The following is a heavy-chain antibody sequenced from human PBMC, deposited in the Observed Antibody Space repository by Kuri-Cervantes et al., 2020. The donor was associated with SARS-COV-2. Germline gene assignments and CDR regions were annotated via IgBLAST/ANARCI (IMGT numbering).Heavy chain of an antibody. V-gene: IGHV4-59*11. Sequence: GSLRLSCTVSGGSISSHYWSWIRQPPGRGLEWIGYIYYSGSTKYNPSLNSRVTMSVDTSKNQFSLKLSSVTAADTAVYFCARGAAVAATCFDYWGQGTLVTVSS. D-gene: IGHD6-19*01. CDR2: IYYSGST. CDR3: ARGAAVAATCFDY. CDR1: GGSISSHY. J-gene: IGHJ4*02.